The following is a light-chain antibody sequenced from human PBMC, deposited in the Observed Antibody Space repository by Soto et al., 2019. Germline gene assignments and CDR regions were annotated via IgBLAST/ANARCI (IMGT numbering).Light chain of an antibody. V-gene: IGKV3-11*01. CDR3: HQRYNWPRVT. CDR2: DVS. CDR1: QSVSNS. J-gene: IGKJ5*01. Sequence: EIVLTQSPATLSLSPGERVTLSFRASQSVSNSSAWYQQKPGQPPRLLIYDVSNRATGIPARFSGSGSGTDFTLTITSLEPEDFAVYFCHQRYNWPRVTFGQGTRLEIK.